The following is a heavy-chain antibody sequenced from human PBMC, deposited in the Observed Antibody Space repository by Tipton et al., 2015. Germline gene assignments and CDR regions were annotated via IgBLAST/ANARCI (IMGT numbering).Heavy chain of an antibody. D-gene: IGHD6-19*01. J-gene: IGHJ4*02. CDR1: GFIFSTYD. V-gene: IGHV3-64*04. CDR3: AKGDSSGWYYFDY. Sequence: SLRLSCAASGFIFSTYDMHWVRQAPGKGLEYVSAIRSDGGGTVYADSVKGRFTISRDNAKNSLYLQMNSLRAEDTALYYCAKGDSSGWYYFDYWGQGTLVTVSS. CDR2: IRSDGGGT.